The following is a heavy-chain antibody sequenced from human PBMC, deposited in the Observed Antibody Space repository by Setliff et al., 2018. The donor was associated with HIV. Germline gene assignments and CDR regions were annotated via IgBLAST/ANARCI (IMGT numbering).Heavy chain of an antibody. J-gene: IGHJ6*03. CDR1: GGSISSSGPGYY. D-gene: IGHD3-3*01. CDR2: VYYSGRT. V-gene: IGHV4-39*07. CDR3: ARGNIDYWTGYYSRSGYFYYMDV. Sequence: KTSETLSLTCTVSGGSISSSGPGYYWGWVRQPPGGGLEWIGSVYYSGRTYYNPSLRSRVTISVDSSKNQFSLKLTSVTAADTAVYYCARGNIDYWTGYYSRSGYFYYMDVWGRGTTVTVSS.